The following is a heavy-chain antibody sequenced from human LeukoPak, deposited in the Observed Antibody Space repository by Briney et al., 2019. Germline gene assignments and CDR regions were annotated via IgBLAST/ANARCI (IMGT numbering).Heavy chain of an antibody. J-gene: IGHJ5*02. Sequence: ASETLSLSCAVYGGSFSGYYWSWSRQPPGKGLEWIGEINHSGSTNYNPSLKSRVTISVDTSKNQFSLKLSSVTAADTAVYYCARGRIAGWPWGQGTLVTVSS. CDR2: INHSGST. CDR3: ARGRIAGWP. D-gene: IGHD6-13*01. V-gene: IGHV4-34*01. CDR1: GGSFSGYY.